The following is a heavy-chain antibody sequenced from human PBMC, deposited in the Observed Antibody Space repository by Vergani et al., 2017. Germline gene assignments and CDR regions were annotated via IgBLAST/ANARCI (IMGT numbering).Heavy chain of an antibody. J-gene: IGHJ4*02. CDR2: IYYSGST. D-gene: IGHD3-3*01. CDR3: AREITIFGVVDY. CDR1: GGSISGGGYY. Sequence: QVQLQESGPGLVKPSQTLSLTCTVSGGSISGGGYYWSWIRQHPGKGLEWIGYIYYSGSTYYNPSLKSRVTISVDTSKNQFSLKLSSVTAADTAVYYCAREITIFGVVDYWGQGTLVTVSS. V-gene: IGHV4-31*03.